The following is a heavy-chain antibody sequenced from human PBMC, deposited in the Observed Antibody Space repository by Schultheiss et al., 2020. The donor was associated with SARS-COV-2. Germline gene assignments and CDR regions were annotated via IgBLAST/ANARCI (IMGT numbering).Heavy chain of an antibody. D-gene: IGHD2-15*01. CDR2: INPNSGGT. V-gene: IGHV1-2*02. CDR3: ARGRFEVVAAMSEVINWFDP. CDR1: GYTFTSYY. J-gene: IGHJ5*02. Sequence: ASVKVSCKASGYTFTSYYMHWVRQAPGQGLEWMGWINPNSGGTNYAQKFQGRVTMTEDTSTDTAYMELSSLRSDDTAVYYCARGRFEVVAAMSEVINWFDPWGQGTLVTVSS.